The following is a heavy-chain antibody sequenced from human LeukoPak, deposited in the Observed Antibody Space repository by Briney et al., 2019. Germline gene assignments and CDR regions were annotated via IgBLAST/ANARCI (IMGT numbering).Heavy chain of an antibody. J-gene: IGHJ4*02. CDR3: ARGAGWLIDY. Sequence: SETLSLTCTVSGGSISSYYWSWIRQPPGKGLEWIGYIYYSGSTNYKPSLKSRVTISVDTSKNQFSLKLSSVTAADTAVYYCARGAGWLIDYWGQGILVTVSS. CDR1: GGSISSYY. D-gene: IGHD3-16*01. CDR2: IYYSGST. V-gene: IGHV4-59*01.